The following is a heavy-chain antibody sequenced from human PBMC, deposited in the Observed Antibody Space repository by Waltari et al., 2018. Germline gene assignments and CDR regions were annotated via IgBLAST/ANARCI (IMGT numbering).Heavy chain of an antibody. CDR3: ARDGQENYDSLQSPDY. D-gene: IGHD3-22*01. Sequence: EVQLVESGGGLVQPGGSLRLSCAASGFTFSSDSMTWVRQAPGKGLEWVSYISSSSSTIYYADSVKGRFTISRDNAKNSLYLQMNSLRAEDTAVYYCARDGQENYDSLQSPDYWGQGTLVTVSS. V-gene: IGHV3-48*01. CDR2: ISSSSSTI. J-gene: IGHJ4*02. CDR1: GFTFSSDS.